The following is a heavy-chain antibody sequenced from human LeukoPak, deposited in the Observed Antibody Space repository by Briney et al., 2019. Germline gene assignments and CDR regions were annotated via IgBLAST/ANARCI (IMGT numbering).Heavy chain of an antibody. Sequence: PSETLSLTCVVSDYSISGGYYWGWIRQPPGKGLEWIGSIYHSGSTYYNPSLKSRFTISVATSSNQFPLKLSSVTAADTAVYYCARDHYYDSSGLNWFDPWGQGTLVTVSS. J-gene: IGHJ5*02. CDR2: IYHSGST. CDR3: ARDHYYDSSGLNWFDP. CDR1: DYSISGGYY. D-gene: IGHD3-22*01. V-gene: IGHV4-38-2*01.